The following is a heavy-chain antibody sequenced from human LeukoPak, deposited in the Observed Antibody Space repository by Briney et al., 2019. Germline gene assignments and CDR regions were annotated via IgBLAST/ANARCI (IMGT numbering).Heavy chain of an antibody. CDR3: AKGGPHYGSGSYYAFDY. J-gene: IGHJ4*02. CDR2: LSRSGQTK. Sequence: GGSLRLSCAASEFIFKNYPLHWVRQTPDKRLECVAILSRSGQTKYYADSVRGRFTVSRDNSKNTLYLQMNSLRAEDTAVYYCAKGGPHYGSGSYYAFDYWGQGTLVTVSS. D-gene: IGHD3-10*01. V-gene: IGHV3-30*04. CDR1: EFIFKNYP.